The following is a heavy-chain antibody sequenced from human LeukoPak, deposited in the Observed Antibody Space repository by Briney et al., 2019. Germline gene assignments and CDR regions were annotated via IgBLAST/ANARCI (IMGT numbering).Heavy chain of an antibody. V-gene: IGHV3-7*01. D-gene: IGHD6-13*01. CDR3: ARETFAATARGGDH. J-gene: IGHJ4*02. Sequence: PGGSLRLSCAASGFTFSNYWMTWVRQAPRKGLEWVANIKQDGSESYYVDSVKGRFTISRDNAKNSLFLQMNSLRADDTAVYYCARETFAATARGGDHWGQGTLVTVSS. CDR2: IKQDGSES. CDR1: GFTFSNYW.